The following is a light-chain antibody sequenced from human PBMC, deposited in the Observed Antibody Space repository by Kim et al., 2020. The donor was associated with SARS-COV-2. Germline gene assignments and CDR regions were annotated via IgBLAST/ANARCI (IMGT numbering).Light chain of an antibody. J-gene: IGLJ3*02. CDR2: RNN. CDR1: DSNIGNNY. Sequence: SGTISCSGSDSNIGNNYVYWYQQLPGTAPKLLIYRNNQRASGVPDRFSGSKSGSSASLAISGLRSEDEADYYCAAWDDSLSGHWVFGGGTQLTVL. CDR3: AAWDDSLSGHWV. V-gene: IGLV1-47*01.